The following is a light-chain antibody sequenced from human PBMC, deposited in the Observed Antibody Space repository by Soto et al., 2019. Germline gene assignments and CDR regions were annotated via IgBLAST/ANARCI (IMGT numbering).Light chain of an antibody. V-gene: IGKV3-20*01. CDR3: EASCRDPRR. CDR1: QSVSSSS. CDR2: GAS. J-gene: IGKJ4*02. Sequence: EILLTQYPCTLSFSPGERATLSCRASQSVSSSSLAWYQQNPGQAPRLLMYGASSRATGIPDRFSGSGSGTDFTSAMCRVEAEACEIYFYEASCRDPRRFGGGTKVDIK.